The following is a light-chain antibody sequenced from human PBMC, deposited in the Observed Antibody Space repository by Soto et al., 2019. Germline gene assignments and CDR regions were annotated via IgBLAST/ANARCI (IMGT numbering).Light chain of an antibody. CDR2: AAS. CDR1: QGISSY. V-gene: IGKV1-27*01. Sequence: DIQMTQSPSSLSASVGDRVTITCRASQGISSYLAWYQQKPGKVPKLLIYAASTLQSGVPSRFSGSGSGTDFTLTISSLQPEDVATYYCQKYNSAPTWTFCQGTKVEIK. CDR3: QKYNSAPTWT. J-gene: IGKJ1*01.